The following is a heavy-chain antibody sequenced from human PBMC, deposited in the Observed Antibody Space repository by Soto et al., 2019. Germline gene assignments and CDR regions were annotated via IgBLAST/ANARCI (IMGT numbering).Heavy chain of an antibody. CDR1: GFTFTSSA. Sequence: VSCKASGFTFTSSAVQWVRQARGQRLECIGWIVVGSGNTNYAQKFQERVTITRDMPTSTAYMELSSLRSEDTAVYYCAATDSRDGYNRDYWGQGTMVTVYS. V-gene: IGHV1-58*01. J-gene: IGHJ4*02. CDR2: IVVGSGNT. D-gene: IGHD5-12*01. CDR3: AATDSRDGYNRDY.